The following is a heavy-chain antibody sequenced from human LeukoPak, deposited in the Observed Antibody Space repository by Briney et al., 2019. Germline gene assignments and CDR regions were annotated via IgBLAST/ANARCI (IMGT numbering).Heavy chain of an antibody. D-gene: IGHD3-22*01. CDR3: ARYLSYYYDSSGYYYSLLFDY. V-gene: IGHV3-7*01. CDR2: IKQDGIEK. CDR1: GFAFSSYW. J-gene: IGHJ4*02. Sequence: GGSLRLSCAASGFAFSSYWMSWVRQAPGKGLEWVANIKQDGIEKYYVDSVKGRFTISRDNAKNSLYLQMNSLRAEDTAVYYCARYLSYYYDSSGYYYSLLFDYWGQGTLVTVSS.